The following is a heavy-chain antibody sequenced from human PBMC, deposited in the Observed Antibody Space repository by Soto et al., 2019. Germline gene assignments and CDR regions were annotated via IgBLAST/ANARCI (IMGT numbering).Heavy chain of an antibody. CDR2: ISGSGGST. V-gene: IGHV3-23*01. D-gene: IGHD3-3*01. CDR1: GFTFSSYA. J-gene: IGHJ4*02. Sequence: GSLRLSCAASGFTFSSYAMSWVRQAPGKGLEWVSAISGSGGSTYYADSVKGRFTISRDNSKNTLYLQMNSLRAEDTAVYYCAKDQITIFGVVTTLAYYFDYWGQGTLVTVSS. CDR3: AKDQITIFGVVTTLAYYFDY.